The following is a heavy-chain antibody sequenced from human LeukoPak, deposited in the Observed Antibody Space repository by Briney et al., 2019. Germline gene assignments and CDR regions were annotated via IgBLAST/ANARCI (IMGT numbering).Heavy chain of an antibody. CDR3: ARYGGSYYFDN. CDR2: IKQDGSER. V-gene: IGHV3-7*01. D-gene: IGHD1-26*01. CDR1: GFTFSNYW. J-gene: IGHJ4*02. Sequence: GGSLRLSCAASGFTFSNYWMRWVRQAPGKGLEWVANIKQDGSERYYVDSVKGRFTISRDNAKNSLYLQMNSLRAEDTAVYYCARYGGSYYFDNWGQGTLVTVSS.